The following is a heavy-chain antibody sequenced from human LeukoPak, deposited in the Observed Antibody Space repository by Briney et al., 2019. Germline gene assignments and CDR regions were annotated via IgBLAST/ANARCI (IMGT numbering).Heavy chain of an antibody. CDR1: GGSFSGYY. V-gene: IGHV4-4*07. J-gene: IGHJ6*03. Sequence: SETLSLTCAVYGGSFSGYYWSWIRQPAGKGLEWIGRIYTSGSTNYNPSLKSRVTMSVDTSKNQFSLKLSSVTAADTAVYYCARDFYYYDSSGYRTRYCYYYMDVWGKGTTVTISS. CDR2: IYTSGST. CDR3: ARDFYYYDSSGYRTRYCYYYMDV. D-gene: IGHD3-22*01.